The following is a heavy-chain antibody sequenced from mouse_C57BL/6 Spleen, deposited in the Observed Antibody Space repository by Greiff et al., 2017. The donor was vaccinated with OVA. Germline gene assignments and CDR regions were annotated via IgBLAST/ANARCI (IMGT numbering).Heavy chain of an antibody. J-gene: IGHJ2*01. CDR2: IDPEDGET. V-gene: IGHV14-2*01. CDR3: AVDPLYYDYDLDY. Sequence: EVKLLESGAELVKPGASVKLSCTASGFNIKDYYMHWVKQRTEQGLEWIGRIDPEDGETKYAPKFPGKATITADTSSNTAYLQLSSLTSEDTAVYYCAVDPLYYDYDLDYWGQGTTLTVSS. CDR1: GFNIKDYY. D-gene: IGHD2-4*01.